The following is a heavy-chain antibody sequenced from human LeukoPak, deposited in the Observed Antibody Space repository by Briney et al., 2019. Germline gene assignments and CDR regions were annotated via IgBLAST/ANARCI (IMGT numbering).Heavy chain of an antibody. CDR3: AIGGNDDAFDI. Sequence: KPSETLSLTCAVYGGSFSGYYWSWIRQPPGKGLEWIGEINHSGSTNYNPSLKSRVTISVDTSKNQFSLKLSSVTAADTAVYYCAIGGNDDAFDIWGQGTMVTVSS. V-gene: IGHV4-34*01. J-gene: IGHJ3*02. CDR2: INHSGST. CDR1: GGSFSGYY. D-gene: IGHD4-23*01.